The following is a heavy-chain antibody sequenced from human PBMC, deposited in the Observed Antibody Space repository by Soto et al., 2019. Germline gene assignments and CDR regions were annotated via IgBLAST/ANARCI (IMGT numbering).Heavy chain of an antibody. CDR3: ARVRQGCSANNCYFDP. CDR1: GGSVRAPDW. D-gene: IGHD1-1*01. CDR2: VHISGHS. J-gene: IGHJ5*01. V-gene: IGHV4-4*02. Sequence: PSKTLSLTCTLSGGSVRAPDWWNWVRQSPDKGLEWIAEVHISGHSNYNPPLRSRVSVSIDSSKNQFYLNLNSVTAADTAIYYCARVRQGCSANNCYFDPWGQGTQVTVSS.